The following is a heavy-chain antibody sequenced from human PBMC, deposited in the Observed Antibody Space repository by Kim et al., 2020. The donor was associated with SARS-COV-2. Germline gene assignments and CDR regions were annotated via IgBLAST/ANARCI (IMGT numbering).Heavy chain of an antibody. J-gene: IGHJ3*02. CDR1: GFTFGDYA. CDR3: AKARGSYYDAFDI. CDR2: ISWNSGSI. D-gene: IGHD1-26*01. Sequence: GGSLRLSCAASGFTFGDYAMHWVRQAPGKGLEWVSGISWNSGSIGYADSVKGRFTISRDNAKNSLYLQMNSLRAEDTALYYCAKARGSYYDAFDIWGQGTMVTVSS. V-gene: IGHV3-9*01.